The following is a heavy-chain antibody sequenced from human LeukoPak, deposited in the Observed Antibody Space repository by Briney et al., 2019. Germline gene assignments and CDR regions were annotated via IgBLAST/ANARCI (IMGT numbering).Heavy chain of an antibody. Sequence: GGSLRLSCAASGFIFSDYYMTWISQAPGKWLEWVSYVTSSGGHMYYADSAKGRFTISRDNAKNSLDLQMNSLRAEDTAVYYCARVARYGDYIGGSDYWGQGALVTVSS. J-gene: IGHJ4*02. V-gene: IGHV3-11*04. CDR3: ARVARYGDYIGGSDY. CDR2: VTSSGGHM. CDR1: GFIFSDYY. D-gene: IGHD4-17*01.